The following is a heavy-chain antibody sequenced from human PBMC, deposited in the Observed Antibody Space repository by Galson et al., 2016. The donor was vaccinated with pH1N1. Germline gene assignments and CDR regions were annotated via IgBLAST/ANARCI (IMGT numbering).Heavy chain of an antibody. J-gene: IGHJ4*02. Sequence: LRLSCAASGFTFTSYAMHWVRQAPGKGLEWVAVILYDGTNEYYADSVKGRFTISRDKTQSTVYLQMNSLRTEDTAVYYCARDSEYSGHEGFHWAQGTLVIVPS. CDR1: GFTFTSYA. CDR3: ARDSEYSGHEGFH. CDR2: ILYDGTNE. D-gene: IGHD5-12*01. V-gene: IGHV3-30*04.